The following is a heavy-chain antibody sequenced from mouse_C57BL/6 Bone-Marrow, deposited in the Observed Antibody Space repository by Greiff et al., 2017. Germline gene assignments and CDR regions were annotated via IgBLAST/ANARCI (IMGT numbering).Heavy chain of an antibody. Sequence: QVHVKQPGAELVRPGSSVKLSCKASGYTFTSYWMHWVKQRPIQGLEWIGNIDPSDSETHYNQKFKDKATLTVDKSSSTAYTQLSSLTSEDSAVYYCARGDSSGYPFAYWGQGTLVTVSA. CDR1: GYTFTSYW. CDR3: ARGDSSGYPFAY. V-gene: IGHV1-52*01. D-gene: IGHD3-2*02. J-gene: IGHJ3*01. CDR2: IDPSDSET.